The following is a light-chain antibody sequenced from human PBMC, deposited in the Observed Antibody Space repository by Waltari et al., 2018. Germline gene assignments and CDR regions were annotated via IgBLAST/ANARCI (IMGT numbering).Light chain of an antibody. J-gene: IGKJ1*01. Sequence: EIVMTQSPATLSVSPGERATLSCRASQSVSSNLAWYQQKPGQAPRLLIYDASTRATGIPARFSGSGSRTEFTVTISSLQSEDFAVYYCQQYDNWPAFGQGTKVEIK. CDR2: DAS. CDR1: QSVSSN. V-gene: IGKV3-15*01. CDR3: QQYDNWPA.